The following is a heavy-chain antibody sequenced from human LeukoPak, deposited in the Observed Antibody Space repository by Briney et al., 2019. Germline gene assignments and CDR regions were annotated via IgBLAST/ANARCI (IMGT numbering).Heavy chain of an antibody. Sequence: GGSLRLSCAASGFTVSSNYMSWVRQAPGKGLEWASIIYSGGSTYYADSVKGRFTISRDSSKNTLYLQMNSLRAEDTAVYYCAREEDSSGYSDAFDIRGQGTMVTVSS. CDR3: AREEDSSGYSDAFDI. J-gene: IGHJ3*02. V-gene: IGHV3-53*01. CDR2: IYSGGST. D-gene: IGHD3-22*01. CDR1: GFTVSSNY.